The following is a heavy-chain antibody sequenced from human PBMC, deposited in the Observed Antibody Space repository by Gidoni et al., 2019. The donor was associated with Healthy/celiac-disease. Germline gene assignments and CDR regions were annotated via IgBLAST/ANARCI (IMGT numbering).Heavy chain of an antibody. Sequence: EVQLLESGGGLVQPGGSLRLSCAASGFTFSIYAMSWVRQAPGKGLEWVSAISGSGGSTYYADSVKGRFTISRDNSKNTLYLQMNSLRAEDTAVYYCAKGGSGWMEYFDLWGRGTLVTVSS. CDR1: GFTFSIYA. CDR2: ISGSGGST. CDR3: AKGGSGWMEYFDL. J-gene: IGHJ2*01. D-gene: IGHD6-19*01. V-gene: IGHV3-23*01.